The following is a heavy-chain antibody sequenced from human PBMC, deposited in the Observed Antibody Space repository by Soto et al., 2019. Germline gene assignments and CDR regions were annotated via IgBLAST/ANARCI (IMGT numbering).Heavy chain of an antibody. CDR2: IWYDGSNK. CDR3: ASEMYYASHDSSGYYAYYGMDV. D-gene: IGHD3-22*01. J-gene: IGHJ6*02. CDR1: GFTFSSYG. V-gene: IGHV3-33*01. Sequence: QVQLVESGGGVVQPGRSLRLSCAASGFTFSSYGMHWVRQAPGKGLEWVAVIWYDGSNKYYADSVKGRFTISRDNSKNTLYLQMNSLRAEDTAVYYSASEMYYASHDSSGYYAYYGMDVWGQGTTVTGSS.